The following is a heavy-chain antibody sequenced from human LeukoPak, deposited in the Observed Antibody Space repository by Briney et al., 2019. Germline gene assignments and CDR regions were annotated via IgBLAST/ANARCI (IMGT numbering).Heavy chain of an antibody. J-gene: IGHJ6*02. D-gene: IGHD2-15*01. Sequence: GGSLRLSCTAAGFTFNNYAMSWVRQAPGKGLEWVSSISSSSSYIYYADSVKGRFTISRDNSKNTLYLQMNSLRAEDTAVYYCARGDCSGGSCYSSPYYYYGMDVWGQGTTVTVSS. CDR2: ISSSSSYI. CDR1: GFTFNNYA. V-gene: IGHV3-21*01. CDR3: ARGDCSGGSCYSSPYYYYGMDV.